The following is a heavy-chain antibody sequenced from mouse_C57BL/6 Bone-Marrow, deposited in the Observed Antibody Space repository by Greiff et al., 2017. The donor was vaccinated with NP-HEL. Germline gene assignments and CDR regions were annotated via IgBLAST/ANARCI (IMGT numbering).Heavy chain of an antibody. CDR3: AKGGKLRRFAY. V-gene: IGHV1-85*01. Sequence: VQLQQSGPELVKPGASVKLSCKASGYTFTSYDINWVKQRPGQGLEWIGWIYPRDGSTKYNEKFKGKATLTVDTSSSPALMDLHNLTSEGSACYFCAKGGKLRRFAYWGQGTLVTVSA. CDR1: GYTFTSYD. J-gene: IGHJ3*01. CDR2: IYPRDGST. D-gene: IGHD2-4*01.